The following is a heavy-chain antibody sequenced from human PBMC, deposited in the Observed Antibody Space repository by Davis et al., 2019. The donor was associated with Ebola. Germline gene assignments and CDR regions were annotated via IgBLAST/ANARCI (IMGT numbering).Heavy chain of an antibody. D-gene: IGHD4-17*01. V-gene: IGHV3-21*01. CDR1: GFTFSSYS. J-gene: IGHJ4*02. CDR2: ISSSSSYI. Sequence: GESLKISCAASGFTFSSYSMNWVRQAPGKGLEWVSSISSSSSYIYYADSVKGRFTISRDNAKNSLYLQMNSLRAEDTAAYYCARERAVTYFDYWGQGTLVTVSS. CDR3: ARERAVTYFDY.